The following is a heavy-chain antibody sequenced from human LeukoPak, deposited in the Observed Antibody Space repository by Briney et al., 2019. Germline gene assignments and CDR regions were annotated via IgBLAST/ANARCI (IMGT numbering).Heavy chain of an antibody. CDR2: SSSNGGST. Sequence: PWGSLTLSCAASGFTFSSYAMHWVRQAPGKGLEYGSASSSNGGSTYYANSVKGRFTISRDNSKNTLYLQMGSLRAEDMAGYYCARPLWFGELGGRDDAFDIWGQGTMVTVSS. CDR3: ARPLWFGELGGRDDAFDI. V-gene: IGHV3-64*01. D-gene: IGHD3-10*01. J-gene: IGHJ3*02. CDR1: GFTFSSYA.